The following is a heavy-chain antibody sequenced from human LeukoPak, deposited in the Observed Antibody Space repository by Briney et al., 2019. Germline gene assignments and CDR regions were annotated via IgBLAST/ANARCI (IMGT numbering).Heavy chain of an antibody. CDR1: GYSFTSYW. J-gene: IGHJ4*02. CDR3: ARLVRPTGILTAPLDY. V-gene: IGHV5-51*01. Sequence: GESLKISCKGSGYSFTSYWIGWVRQMPGKGLEWMGIIYPGDSDTRYSPSFQGQVTISADKSISTVYLQWSSLKASDTAMYYCARLVRPTGILTAPLDYWGQGTLVTVSS. D-gene: IGHD2/OR15-2a*01. CDR2: IYPGDSDT.